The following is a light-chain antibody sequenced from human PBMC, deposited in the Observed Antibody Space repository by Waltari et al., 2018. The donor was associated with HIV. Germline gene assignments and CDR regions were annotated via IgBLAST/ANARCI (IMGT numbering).Light chain of an antibody. CDR3: PQYNKCPPIT. J-gene: IGKJ5*01. Sequence: IVMTQSADTLSVSAGERATLSCRASQSISSDVAGYQEKPRQAPRFLISGASTRATGIPARFSVRGSGTAFTLTTSSLQSEDLAVYYCPQYNKCPPITFGQGPRLELK. CDR1: QSISSD. CDR2: GAS. V-gene: IGKV3-15*01.